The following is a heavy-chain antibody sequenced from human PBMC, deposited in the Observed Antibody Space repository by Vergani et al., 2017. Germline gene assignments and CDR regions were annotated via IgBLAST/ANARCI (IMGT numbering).Heavy chain of an antibody. D-gene: IGHD2-2*01. CDR2: ISSSSSTI. V-gene: IGHV3-48*01. CDR3: ARDMAGVVVPAAMRWNYYYGMDV. Sequence: EVQLVESGGGLVQPGGSLRLSCAASGLPFSSYSMTWVRQAPGKGLKWVSYISSSSSTIYNADSVKGRFTISRDNAKNSLYLQMTSLRAEDTAVYYCARDMAGVVVPAAMRWNYYYGMDVWGQGTTVTVSS. CDR1: GLPFSSYS. J-gene: IGHJ6*02.